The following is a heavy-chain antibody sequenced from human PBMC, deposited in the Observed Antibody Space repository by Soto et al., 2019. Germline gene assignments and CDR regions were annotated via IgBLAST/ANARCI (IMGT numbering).Heavy chain of an antibody. V-gene: IGHV4-30-4*01. J-gene: IGHJ1*01. D-gene: IGHD3-22*01. CDR2: IYYSGST. CDR3: ARMGYYYDSSGYWFQH. CDR1: GGNIISGCCY. Sequence: SETLSLTCTVAGGNIISGCCYWSWIRQPPGKGLEWIGYIYYSGSTYYNPSLKSRVTISVDTSKNQFSLKLSSVTAADTAVYYCARMGYYYDSSGYWFQHWGQGTLVTVSS.